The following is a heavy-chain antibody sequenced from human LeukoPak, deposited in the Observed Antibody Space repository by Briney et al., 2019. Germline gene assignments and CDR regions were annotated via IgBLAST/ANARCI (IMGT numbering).Heavy chain of an antibody. CDR2: ISSSSSYI. Sequence: GGSLRLSCAASGFTFSSYSMNWVRQAPGKGLEWVSSISSSSSYIYYADSVKGRFTISRDNAKNSLYLQMNSLRAEDTAVYYCALIQPGFYYYDSSSPNPFDYWGQGTLVTVSS. J-gene: IGHJ4*02. V-gene: IGHV3-21*01. D-gene: IGHD3-22*01. CDR1: GFTFSSYS. CDR3: ALIQPGFYYYDSSSPNPFDY.